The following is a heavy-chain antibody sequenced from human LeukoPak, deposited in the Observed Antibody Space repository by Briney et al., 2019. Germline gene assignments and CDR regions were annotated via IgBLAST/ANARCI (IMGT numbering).Heavy chain of an antibody. CDR1: GFTFSDYY. V-gene: IGHV3-11*04. J-gene: IGHJ4*02. CDR3: TRDPEALDN. Sequence: NTGGSLRLSCAASGFTFSDYYMSWIRQAPGKGLEWVSYISRGRPTIHYADSVKGRFTISRDNAENSLYLQMNNLRDEDTAVYYCTRDPEALDNWGQGTLVTVSS. CDR2: ISRGRPTI.